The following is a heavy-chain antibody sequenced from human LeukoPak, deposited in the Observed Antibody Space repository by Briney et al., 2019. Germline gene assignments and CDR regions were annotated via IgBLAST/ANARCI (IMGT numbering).Heavy chain of an antibody. CDR1: GFTFSSYG. CDR2: IWYDGSNK. CDR3: ARDAGDVRHYYDSSGYSLRREYYFDY. Sequence: GGSLRLSCGAAGFTFSSYGLPWVRQAPGKGLEGVAGIWYDGSNKFYADSVKGRFTISRDNSKNTLYLQMNSLRAEDTAVYYCARDAGDVRHYYDSSGYSLRREYYFDYWGQGTLVTVSS. V-gene: IGHV3-33*01. D-gene: IGHD3-22*01. J-gene: IGHJ4*02.